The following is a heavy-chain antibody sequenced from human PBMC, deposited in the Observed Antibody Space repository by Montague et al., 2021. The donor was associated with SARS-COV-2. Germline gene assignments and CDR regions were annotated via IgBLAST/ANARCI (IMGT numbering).Heavy chain of an antibody. J-gene: IGHJ4*02. Sequence: SLRLSCAASGFTFSSYEMNWVRQAPGKGLEWVSYISSSGSIIYCADSVKGRFTISRDNAKNSLYLQMNSLRAEDTAVYYCARGNFYWLLLPDGYFDHWGQGTLATVSS. CDR3: ARGNFYWLLLPDGYFDH. CDR2: ISSSGSII. D-gene: IGHD3-9*01. CDR1: GFTFSSYE. V-gene: IGHV3-48*03.